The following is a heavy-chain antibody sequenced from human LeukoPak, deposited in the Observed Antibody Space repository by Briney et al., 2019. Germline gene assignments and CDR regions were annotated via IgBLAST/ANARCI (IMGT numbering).Heavy chain of an antibody. CDR2: IYYSGST. Sequence: SETLSLTCTVSGGSISSSSYYWGWIRQPPGKGLEWIGSIYYSGSTYYNPSLKSRVTISVDTSKNQFSLKLSPVTAADTAVYYCARMSYGLYSYYYYYGMDVWGQGTTVTVSS. V-gene: IGHV4-39*01. CDR3: ARMSYGLYSYYYYYGMDV. CDR1: GGSISSSSYY. J-gene: IGHJ6*02. D-gene: IGHD5-18*01.